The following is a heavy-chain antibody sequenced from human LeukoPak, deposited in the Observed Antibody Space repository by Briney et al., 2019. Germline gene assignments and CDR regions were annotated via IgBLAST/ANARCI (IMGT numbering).Heavy chain of an antibody. CDR3: ARSGDSSDYYPRDY. D-gene: IGHD3-22*01. Sequence: GSSVKVSCKASGGTFSSYAISWVRQAPGQGLEWMGRIIPIFGIANYAQKFQGRVTITADKSTSTAYMELSSLRSEDTAVYYCARSGDSSDYYPRDYWGQGTLVTVSS. V-gene: IGHV1-69*04. CDR2: IIPIFGIA. J-gene: IGHJ4*02. CDR1: GGTFSSYA.